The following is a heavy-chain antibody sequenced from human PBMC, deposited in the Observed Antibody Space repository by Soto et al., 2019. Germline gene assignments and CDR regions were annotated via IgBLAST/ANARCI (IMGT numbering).Heavy chain of an antibody. CDR2: INHSGST. CDR3: ARGLDIVATISGRSHKAVAGDIFDY. V-gene: IGHV4-34*01. D-gene: IGHD5-12*01. Sequence: SETLSLTCAVYGGSFSGYYWSWIRQPPGKGLEWIGEINHSGSTNYNPSLKSRVTISVDTSKNQFSLKLSSVTAADTAVYYCARGLDIVATISGRSHKAVAGDIFDYWGQGTLVTVSS. CDR1: GGSFSGYY. J-gene: IGHJ4*02.